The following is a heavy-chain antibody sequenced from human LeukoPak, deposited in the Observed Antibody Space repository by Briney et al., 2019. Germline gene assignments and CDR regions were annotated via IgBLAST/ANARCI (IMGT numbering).Heavy chain of an antibody. CDR2: IYHSGST. Sequence: SETLSLTCTVSGGSISSGGYYWSWIRQPPGKGLEWIGYIYHSGSTYYNPSLKSRVTISVDRSKNQFSLKLSSVTAADTAVYYCARESMTTVTARDYWGQGTLVTVSS. CDR1: GGSISSGGYY. V-gene: IGHV4-30-2*01. D-gene: IGHD4-11*01. J-gene: IGHJ4*02. CDR3: ARESMTTVTARDY.